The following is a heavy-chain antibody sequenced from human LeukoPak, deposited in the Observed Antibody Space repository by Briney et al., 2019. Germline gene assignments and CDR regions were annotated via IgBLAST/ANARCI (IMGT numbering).Heavy chain of an antibody. V-gene: IGHV1-69*05. CDR3: ARGSDFWSGPNDY. Sequence: SVKVSCKASGGTFSSYAISWVRQAPGQGLEWMGGIIPIFGTANYAQKFQGRVTITTDESTSTAYMELSSLRSEDTAVYYCARGSDFWSGPNDYWGQGTLVTVSS. CDR1: GGTFSSYA. D-gene: IGHD3-3*01. J-gene: IGHJ4*02. CDR2: IIPIFGTA.